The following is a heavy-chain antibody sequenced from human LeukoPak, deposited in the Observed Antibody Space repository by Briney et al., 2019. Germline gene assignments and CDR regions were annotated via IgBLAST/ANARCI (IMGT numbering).Heavy chain of an antibody. V-gene: IGHV4-34*01. Sequence: SETLSLTCAVYGGSFSGYYWSWIRQPPGKGLEWIGEINHSGSTNYDPSLKSRVTISVDTSKNQFSLKLSSVTAADTAVYYCARDYYDSSADYWGQGTLVTVSS. CDR1: GGSFSGYY. J-gene: IGHJ4*02. CDR2: INHSGST. D-gene: IGHD3-22*01. CDR3: ARDYYDSSADY.